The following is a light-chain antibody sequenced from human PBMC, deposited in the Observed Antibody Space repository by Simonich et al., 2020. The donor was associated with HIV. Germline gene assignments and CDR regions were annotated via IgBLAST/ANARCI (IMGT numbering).Light chain of an antibody. CDR2: AAS. J-gene: IGKJ1*01. CDR1: QSLISNY. Sequence: EIVLTQSPDTLSLSPGERATLSCRASQSLISNYLAWYRQKPGLAPRLLIYAASRRATGIPDRFSGSGSGTDFTLTISRLEPEDFAVNYCQQYGSSPRWTFGQGTKVEIK. V-gene: IGKV3D-20*01. CDR3: QQYGSSPRWT.